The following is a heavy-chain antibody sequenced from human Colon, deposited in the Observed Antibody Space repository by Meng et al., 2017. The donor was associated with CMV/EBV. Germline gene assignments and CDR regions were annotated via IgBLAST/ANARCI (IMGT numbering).Heavy chain of an antibody. CDR2: ITSKIDGATT. Sequence: EVQLVESGGGLVKPGGSLRLSCAASGFTFSNAWMSWVRQAPGKGLEWVGRITSKIDGATTQYAAPVKGRFSISRDDSTNTMWLQMNSLKTEDTALYYCTTGYSSTWYYWGQGTLVTVSS. CDR1: GFTFSNAW. V-gene: IGHV3-15*01. CDR3: TTGYSSTWYY. D-gene: IGHD6-13*01. J-gene: IGHJ4*02.